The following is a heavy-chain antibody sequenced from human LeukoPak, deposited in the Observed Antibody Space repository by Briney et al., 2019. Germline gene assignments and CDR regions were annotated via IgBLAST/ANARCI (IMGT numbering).Heavy chain of an antibody. CDR1: GFTFGDYG. CDR3: AKDYDSSGYYFFDY. Sequence: GGSLRLSCAASGFTFGDYGMHWVRHTPGKGLEWVSLISWDGGSTYYADSVKGRFTISRDNSKNSLYLQMNSLRAEDTALYYCAKDYDSSGYYFFDYWGQGTLVTVSS. J-gene: IGHJ4*02. V-gene: IGHV3-43D*03. D-gene: IGHD3-22*01. CDR2: ISWDGGST.